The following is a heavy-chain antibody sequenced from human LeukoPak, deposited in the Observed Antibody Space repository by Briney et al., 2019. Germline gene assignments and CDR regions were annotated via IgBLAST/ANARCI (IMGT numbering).Heavy chain of an antibody. CDR3: ARGAGRWGI. D-gene: IGHD4-23*01. Sequence: SETLSLTCTVSGGPSNSDYWNWLRQPPGQGLEWIGYIYSSGSTNYNPSLNSRVSISLDTSKNQLSLKLGSVTAADTAVYYCARGAGRWGIWGQGTMVTVSS. V-gene: IGHV4-59*01. CDR1: GGPSNSDY. CDR2: IYSSGST. J-gene: IGHJ3*02.